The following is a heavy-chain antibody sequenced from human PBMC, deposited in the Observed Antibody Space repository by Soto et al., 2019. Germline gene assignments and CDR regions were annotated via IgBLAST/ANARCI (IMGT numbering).Heavy chain of an antibody. D-gene: IGHD3-22*01. J-gene: IGHJ5*02. CDR2: IYHSGST. Sequence: SETLSLTCAVSGGSISSGGYSWSWIRQPPGKGLEWIGYIYHSGSTYYNPSLKSRVTISVDRSKNQFSLKLSSVTAAETAVYYCAREKYYYDSNWLDPCGQGNLVTVSS. CDR3: AREKYYYDSNWLDP. V-gene: IGHV4-30-2*01. CDR1: GGSISSGGYS.